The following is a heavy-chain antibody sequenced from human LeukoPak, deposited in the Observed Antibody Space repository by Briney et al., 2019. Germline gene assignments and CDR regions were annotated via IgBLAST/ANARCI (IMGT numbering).Heavy chain of an antibody. D-gene: IGHD5-18*01. Sequence: GGSLRLSRAASGFTFSIYAMSWVRPAPGKGLEWVSAISGSGGTAYYADSVKGRFTISRDNSKNTLYLQMNSLGAEDTAVYYCAKGDNTAIPNYWGQGTLVTVSS. V-gene: IGHV3-23*01. CDR2: ISGSGGTA. J-gene: IGHJ4*02. CDR1: GFTFSIYA. CDR3: AKGDNTAIPNY.